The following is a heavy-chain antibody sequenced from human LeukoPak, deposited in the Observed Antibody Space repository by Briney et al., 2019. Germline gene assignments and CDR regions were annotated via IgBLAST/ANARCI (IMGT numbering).Heavy chain of an antibody. J-gene: IGHJ4*02. V-gene: IGHV4-30-4*08. CDR2: IYYSGST. CDR1: GGSISNGDYY. CDR3: ARATVVTPAFDY. D-gene: IGHD4-23*01. Sequence: SETLSLTCTVSGGSISNGDYYWNWIRQPPGKGLEWIGYIYYSGSTYYNPSLKSRVTISVDTSKNQFSLKLSSVTAADTAVYYCARATVVTPAFDYWGQGTLVTVSS.